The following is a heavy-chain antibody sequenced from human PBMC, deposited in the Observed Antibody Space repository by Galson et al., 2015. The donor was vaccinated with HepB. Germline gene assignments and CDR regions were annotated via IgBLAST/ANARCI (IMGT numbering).Heavy chain of an antibody. V-gene: IGHV3-30*18. CDR3: AKGGKSYGIRHHIDY. Sequence: SLRLSCAASGFTFSSYGMHWVRQAPGKGLEWVAVISYDGSNKYYADSVKGRFTISRDNSKNTLYLQMNSLRAEDTAVYYCAKGGKSYGIRHHIDYWGQGTLVTVSS. J-gene: IGHJ4*02. CDR2: ISYDGSNK. D-gene: IGHD5-18*01. CDR1: GFTFSSYG.